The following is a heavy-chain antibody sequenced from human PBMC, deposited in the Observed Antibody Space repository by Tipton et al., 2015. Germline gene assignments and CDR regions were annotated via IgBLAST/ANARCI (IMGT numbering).Heavy chain of an antibody. CDR1: AYSISSDYY. Sequence: TLSLTCAVSAYSISSDYYWGWIRQPPGKGLEWIGSISHSGNTYYNPSLKSRVTMSRDTSKNQFSLKLTSVTAAGTAVYYCARASIIQGYYHDSSRYYLFNSWGQGTLVTVSS. CDR3: ARASIIQGYYHDSSRYYLFNS. D-gene: IGHD3-22*01. CDR2: ISHSGNT. V-gene: IGHV4-38-2*01. J-gene: IGHJ1*01.